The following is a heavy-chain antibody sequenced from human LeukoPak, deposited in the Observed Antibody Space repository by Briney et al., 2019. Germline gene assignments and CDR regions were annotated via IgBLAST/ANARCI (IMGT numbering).Heavy chain of an antibody. D-gene: IGHD3-22*01. J-gene: IGHJ4*02. CDR3: ARASYSYDINGWVPFDY. CDR1: GNSISSGDNY. V-gene: IGHV4-61*02. CDR2: IYTSGST. Sequence: SETLSLTCTVSGNSISSGDNYWSWIRQPAGKGLEWIGRIYTSGSTNYNPSLKSRVTISGDTSKNQLSLRLSSVTAADTAVYYCARASYSYDINGWVPFDYWGQGTLVTVSS.